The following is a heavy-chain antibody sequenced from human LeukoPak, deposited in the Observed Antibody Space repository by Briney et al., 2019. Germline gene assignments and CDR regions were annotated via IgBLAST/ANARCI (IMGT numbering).Heavy chain of an antibody. CDR2: ISWNSGSI. CDR1: GFTFDDYA. Sequence: GGSLRLSCAASGFTFDDYAMHWVRQAPGKGLEWVSGISWNSGSIGYADSVKGRFTISRDNAKNSLYLQMNSLRAEDTAVYYCARAHPSGWFYFDYWGQGTLVTVSS. CDR3: ARAHPSGWFYFDY. J-gene: IGHJ4*02. D-gene: IGHD6-19*01. V-gene: IGHV3-9*01.